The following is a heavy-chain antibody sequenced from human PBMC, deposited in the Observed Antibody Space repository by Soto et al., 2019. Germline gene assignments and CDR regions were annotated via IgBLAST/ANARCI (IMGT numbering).Heavy chain of an antibody. CDR2: FDPEDGET. CDR3: ATDFQVPMIVGAPAVNAFDI. D-gene: IGHD1-26*01. CDR1: GYTLTELS. V-gene: IGHV1-24*01. J-gene: IGHJ3*02. Sequence: ASVKVSCKVSGYTLTELSMHWVRQAPGKGLEWMGGFDPEDGETIYAQKFQGRVTITEDTSTDTAYMELSRLRSEDAAVYYCATDFQVPMIVGAPAVNAFDIWGQGTMVTVSS.